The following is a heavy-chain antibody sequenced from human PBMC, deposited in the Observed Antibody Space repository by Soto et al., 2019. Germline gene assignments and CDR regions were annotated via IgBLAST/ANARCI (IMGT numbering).Heavy chain of an antibody. Sequence: PSETLSLTCTVSGASIRSHYWNWIRQPPGKGLEWIGFMHDSGSTNHSPSLKGRVAISLDTSKQQFSLRLSSVTAADTAVYYCARTITQGEGWFDTWGQGNLVTGSS. CDR2: MHDSGST. CDR1: GASIRSHY. J-gene: IGHJ5*02. V-gene: IGHV4-59*11. D-gene: IGHD3-16*01. CDR3: ARTITQGEGWFDT.